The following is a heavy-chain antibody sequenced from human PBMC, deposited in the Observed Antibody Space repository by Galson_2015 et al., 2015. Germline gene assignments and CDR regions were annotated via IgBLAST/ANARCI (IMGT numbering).Heavy chain of an antibody. CDR3: TTVAYCSSTSCSPYYSYYGMDI. J-gene: IGHJ6*02. CDR1: GFSFNNAW. V-gene: IGHV3-15*01. CDR2: IKSNTDGGTI. D-gene: IGHD2-2*01. Sequence: SLRLSCAASGFSFNNAWMSWVRQAPGKGLEWVGRIKSNTDGGTIDYAAPVKGRFTISRDDSKNTLYLQMNSLRTEDTSMYYCTTVAYCSSTSCSPYYSYYGMDIWGQGTTVAVSS.